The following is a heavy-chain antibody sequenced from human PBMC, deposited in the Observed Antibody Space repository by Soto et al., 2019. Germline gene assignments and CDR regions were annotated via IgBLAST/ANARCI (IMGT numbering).Heavy chain of an antibody. CDR1: GFNFNDYA. CDR2: ISGSGGKT. CDR3: GTPGRAYDAVDEDHEYGMDV. D-gene: IGHD3-22*01. V-gene: IGHV3-23*01. Sequence: EVQILESGGGLVQPGGSLRLACVVSGFNFNDYAMSWVRQAPGKGLEWMSVISGSGGKTYYADSEKGRFTISRDNSKNTLFLQVNSLRAEDTAVYYCGTPGRAYDAVDEDHEYGMDVWGQGTTVIVSS. J-gene: IGHJ6*02.